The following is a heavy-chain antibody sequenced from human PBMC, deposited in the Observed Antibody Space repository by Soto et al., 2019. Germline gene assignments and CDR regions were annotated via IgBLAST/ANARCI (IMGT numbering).Heavy chain of an antibody. V-gene: IGHV3-21*01. CDR1: GFTFSSYT. D-gene: IGHD2-21*02. CDR3: ASVHGGNSNYYFGMDA. CDR2: ISSSNSI. J-gene: IGHJ6*02. Sequence: EMLLVESGGGLVKPGGSLTLSCAASGFTFSSYTMNWVHQAPGKGLEWVSSISSSNSIHYADSVKGRFTISRDNAKNSLYLQMNSLRAEDTGVYHCASVHGGNSNYYFGMDAWGQGTTVTVSS.